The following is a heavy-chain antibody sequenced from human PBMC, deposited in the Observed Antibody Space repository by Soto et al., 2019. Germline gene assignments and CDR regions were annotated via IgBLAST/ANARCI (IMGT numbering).Heavy chain of an antibody. V-gene: IGHV4-30-2*03. CDR1: GGTIRSGGYP. Sequence: SETQCLTCAVSGGTIRSGGYPRSWIRQPPGKGLEWIGYIYHSGSTYYNPSLKSRVTISVDTSENQFSLDLSSVTAADTAVYYCARLAYDSSVSNSYGDDAFDLWGQGTLVTVSS. CDR2: IYHSGST. CDR3: ARLAYDSSVSNSYGDDAFDL. D-gene: IGHD3-22*01. J-gene: IGHJ3*01.